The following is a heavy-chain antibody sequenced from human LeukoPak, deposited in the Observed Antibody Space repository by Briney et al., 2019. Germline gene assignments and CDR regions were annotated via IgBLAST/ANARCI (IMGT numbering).Heavy chain of an antibody. CDR3: ARAGIAAAVPYYFDY. Sequence: SETLSLTSTVSGYSSSSGYYWGWIRQPPGKGLVWIGSIYHSGSTYYNPSLKSRVTISVDTSKNQFSLKLSSVTAADTAVYYCARAGIAAAVPYYFDYWGQGTLVTVSS. D-gene: IGHD6-13*01. CDR2: IYHSGST. CDR1: GYSSSSGYY. J-gene: IGHJ4*02. V-gene: IGHV4-38-2*02.